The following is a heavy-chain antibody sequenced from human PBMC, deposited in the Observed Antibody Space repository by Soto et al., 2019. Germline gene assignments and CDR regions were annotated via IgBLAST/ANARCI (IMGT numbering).Heavy chain of an antibody. CDR3: VSWVRGVDDAFDI. CDR1: GYTFTSYY. V-gene: IGHV1-46*01. CDR2: INPSGGST. Sequence: QVQLVQSGAEVKKPGASVKVSCKASGYTFTSYYMHWVRQAPGQGLEWMGIINPSGGSTSYAQKFQGRVTRTRDTSTSTVYMELSSLRSEDTAVYYCVSWVRGVDDAFDIWGQGTMVTVSS. J-gene: IGHJ3*02. D-gene: IGHD3-10*01.